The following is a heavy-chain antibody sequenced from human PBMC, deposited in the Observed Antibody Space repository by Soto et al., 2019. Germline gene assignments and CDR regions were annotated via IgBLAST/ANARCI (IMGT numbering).Heavy chain of an antibody. CDR1: GFTFSSYS. V-gene: IGHV3-48*01. Sequence: VQLVESGGGLVQPGGSLRLSCAASGFTFSSYSMNWVRQAPGKGLEWVSYISSSSSTIYYADSVKGRFTISRDNAKNSLYLQMNSLRAEDTAVYYCARKESVRGVSFDYWGQGTLVTVSS. J-gene: IGHJ4*02. D-gene: IGHD3-10*01. CDR3: ARKESVRGVSFDY. CDR2: ISSSSSTI.